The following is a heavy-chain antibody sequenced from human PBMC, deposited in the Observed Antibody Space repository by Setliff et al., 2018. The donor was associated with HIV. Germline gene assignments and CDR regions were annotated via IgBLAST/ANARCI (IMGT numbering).Heavy chain of an antibody. CDR1: GFSIKNDNW. V-gene: IGHV4-4*02. J-gene: IGHJ4*02. CDR2: IFHDGTV. D-gene: IGHD2-2*02. Sequence: SETLSLTCVVSGFSIKNDNWWNWVSQTPGKGLEWIGQIFHDGTVTYKPSLESRVTILMDILKNQISLNVTSVTAADTATYYCAKTNIPMPRSGTRLESWGPGRLVTVSS. CDR3: AKTNIPMPRSGTRLES.